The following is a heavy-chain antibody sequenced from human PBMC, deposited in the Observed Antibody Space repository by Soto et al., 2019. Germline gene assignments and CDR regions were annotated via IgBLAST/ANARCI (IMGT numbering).Heavy chain of an antibody. V-gene: IGHV4-59*01. CDR2: ISSRGNT. J-gene: IGHJ4*02. CDR1: DGSISNFY. CDR3: ARAPMVLTRSYFDS. Sequence: SETLSLTCTVSDGSISNFYWSWIRQPPGKGLEWIGYISSRGNTNYNPSLKSRVSISVDTSKHQFSLNLTSVTAADTAVYYCARAPMVLTRSYFDSWGRLTPVTVSS. D-gene: IGHD3-22*01.